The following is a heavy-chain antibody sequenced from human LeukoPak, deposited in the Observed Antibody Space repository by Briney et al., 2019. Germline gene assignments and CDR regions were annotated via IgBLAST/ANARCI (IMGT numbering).Heavy chain of an antibody. J-gene: IGHJ4*02. CDR3: AKESPLTMDRGVDY. CDR1: GLSVSSDF. Sequence: GGSLRLSCAATGLSVSSDFMSWVRQAPGKGLEWVSVIYGGGSTYYADSVKGRFTISRDTPKNTLYLQMNSLRAEDTAVYYCAKESPLTMDRGVDYWGQGTLVTVSS. D-gene: IGHD3-10*01. CDR2: IYGGGST. V-gene: IGHV3-53*01.